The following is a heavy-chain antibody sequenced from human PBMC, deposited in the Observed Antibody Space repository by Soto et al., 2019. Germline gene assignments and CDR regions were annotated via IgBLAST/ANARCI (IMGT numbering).Heavy chain of an antibody. CDR2: LWYDGSNQ. Sequence: VQLVESGGGVVQPGRSLRLSCASSGFTFNSYDMLWVRQAPGKGLEWVAVLWYDGSNQYYADSVKGRFTISRDNSRNTLLLKMDYLRAEDTAVYYCARSAGKGGMAAPIDHWGQGTLVTVSS. V-gene: IGHV3-33*01. D-gene: IGHD6-13*01. J-gene: IGHJ4*02. CDR1: GFTFNSYD. CDR3: ARSAGKGGMAAPIDH.